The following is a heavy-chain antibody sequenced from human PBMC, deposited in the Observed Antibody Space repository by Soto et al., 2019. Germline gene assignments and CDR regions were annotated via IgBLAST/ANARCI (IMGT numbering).Heavy chain of an antibody. CDR2: INAGNGNT. V-gene: IGHV1-3*01. D-gene: IGHD5-12*01. J-gene: IGHJ4*02. CDR1: GYTFTSYA. Sequence: ASVKVSCKASGYTFTSYAMYWVRQAPGQRLEWMGWINAGNGNTKYSQKFQGRVTITRDTSASTAYMELSSLRSEDTAVYYCARDLVSLGSYSGYDDYFDYWGQGTLVTVSS. CDR3: ARDLVSLGSYSGYDDYFDY.